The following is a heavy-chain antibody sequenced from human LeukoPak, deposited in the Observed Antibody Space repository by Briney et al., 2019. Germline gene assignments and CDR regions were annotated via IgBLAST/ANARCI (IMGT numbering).Heavy chain of an antibody. CDR3: ARLVRTSCYIPCAFDI. V-gene: IGHV4-34*01. CDR1: GGSFSGYY. D-gene: IGHD2-2*02. Sequence: SETLSLTCAVYGGSFSGYYWSWIRQPPGKGLEWIGEINHSGSTNYNPSLKSRVTISVDTSKNQFSLELSSVTAADTAVYYCARLVRTSCYIPCAFDIWGQGTMVTVSS. J-gene: IGHJ3*02. CDR2: INHSGST.